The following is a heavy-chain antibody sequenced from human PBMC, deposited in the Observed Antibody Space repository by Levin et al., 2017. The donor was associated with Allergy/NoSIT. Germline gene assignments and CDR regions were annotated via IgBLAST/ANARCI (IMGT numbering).Heavy chain of an antibody. D-gene: IGHD6-13*01. J-gene: IGHJ4*02. V-gene: IGHV4-34*01. CDR3: ARGYSTSWFYYFDS. CDR1: GESFTAYY. CDR2: INHSGST. Sequence: PGGSLRLSCAVYGESFTAYYWNWIRQPPGKGLEWIGEINHSGSTNYNPSLKSRVTISVDTSKNQFSLRLNSVTAADTAVYYCARGYSTSWFYYFDSWGQGTLVTVSS.